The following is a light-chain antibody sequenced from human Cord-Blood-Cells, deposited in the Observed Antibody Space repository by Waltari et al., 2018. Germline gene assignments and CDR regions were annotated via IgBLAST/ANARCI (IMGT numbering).Light chain of an antibody. CDR3: QQSYSTPRT. Sequence: DIQMTQSPSSLSASVGDRVTITCQASQSISSYLNWYQQKPVKAPKLLIYAASSLQSGVPSRLSGSGSGTDFTLTISSLQPEDFATYYCQQSYSTPRTFGQGTKVEIK. CDR2: AAS. V-gene: IGKV1-39*01. J-gene: IGKJ1*01. CDR1: QSISSY.